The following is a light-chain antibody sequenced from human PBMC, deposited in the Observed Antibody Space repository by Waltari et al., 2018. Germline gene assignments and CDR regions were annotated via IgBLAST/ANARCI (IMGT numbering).Light chain of an antibody. J-gene: IGKJ1*01. V-gene: IGKV1-27*01. CDR3: QKYDSAPQT. CDR1: QGISIA. CDR2: GAS. Sequence: DIQMTQSPSSLSASVGDRVTITCRASQGISIALAWYQQKPGKAPKLLLSGASTLQFGVPSRFSGSGSGTDFTLTISGLQPDDFATYYCQKYDSAPQTFGQGTKVEIK.